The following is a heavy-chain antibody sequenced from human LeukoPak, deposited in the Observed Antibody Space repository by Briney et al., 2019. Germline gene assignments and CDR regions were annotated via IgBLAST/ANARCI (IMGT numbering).Heavy chain of an antibody. J-gene: IGHJ1*01. V-gene: IGHV3-23*01. CDR2: LSGSGGTT. Sequence: PGGSLRLSCAASGFSFSTYAMSWVRQAPGKGLEWVSALSGSGGTTYYADSVKGRFTISRDNSKNTLYLQMNSLRAEDTAVYYCATRILTGYPVVVPRVEYFQHWGQGTLVTVSS. CDR1: GFSFSTYA. D-gene: IGHD3-9*01. CDR3: ATRILTGYPVVVPRVEYFQH.